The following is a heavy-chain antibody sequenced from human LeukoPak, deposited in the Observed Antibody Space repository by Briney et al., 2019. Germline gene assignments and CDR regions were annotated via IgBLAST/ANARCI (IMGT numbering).Heavy chain of an antibody. D-gene: IGHD2-21*02. CDR1: GGPISSSSYY. J-gene: IGHJ6*02. CDR2: IYYSGTT. V-gene: IGHV4-39*01. CDR3: ARHCGADRDMDV. Sequence: PSETLSLTCTVSGGPISSSSYYWGWIRQPPGKGLEWIGVIYYSGTTYYNPSLKSRVTISIDASKNQFSVKLSSVTAADTAVYFCARHCGADRDMDVWGQGTTVTVSS.